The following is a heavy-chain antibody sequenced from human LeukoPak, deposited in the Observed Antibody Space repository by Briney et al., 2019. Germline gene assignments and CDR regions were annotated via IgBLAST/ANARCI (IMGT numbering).Heavy chain of an antibody. J-gene: IGHJ4*02. V-gene: IGHV4-39*07. Sequence: PSETLSLTCTVSGGSISSSSYYWGWIRQPPGKGLEWIGSIYYSGSTNYNPSLKSRVTVSVDTSKNQFSLKLSSVTAADTAVYYCARYYYDSSGYFCYFDYWGQGTLVTVSS. CDR3: ARYYYDSSGYFCYFDY. CDR1: GGSISSSSYY. D-gene: IGHD3-22*01. CDR2: IYYSGST.